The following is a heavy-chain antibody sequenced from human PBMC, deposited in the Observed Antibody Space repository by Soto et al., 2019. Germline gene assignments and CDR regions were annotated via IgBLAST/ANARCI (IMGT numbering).Heavy chain of an antibody. J-gene: IGHJ4*02. Sequence: QITLKESGPALVKPRQTLTLACTFSGFSLSTTGVAVGWIRQPPGKALEWLALIYWDDDKRYSPSLITRLTNTKDASNHQVVLTITNMEPVDTATYFCVHRRRGDSRVSWNGGYFDYWGQGNLVTVSS. D-gene: IGHD1-1*01. CDR1: GFSLSTTGVA. CDR3: VHRRRGDSRVSWNGGYFDY. CDR2: IYWDDDK. V-gene: IGHV2-5*02.